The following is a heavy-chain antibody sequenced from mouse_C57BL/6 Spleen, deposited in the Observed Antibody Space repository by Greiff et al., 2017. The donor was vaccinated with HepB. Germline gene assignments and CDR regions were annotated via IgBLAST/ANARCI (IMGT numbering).Heavy chain of an antibody. D-gene: IGHD2-1*01. J-gene: IGHJ1*03. V-gene: IGHV1-69*01. Sequence: VQLQQPGAELVMPGASVKLSCKASGNTFTSYWMHWVKQRPGQGLEWIGEIDPSDSYNNYNQKFKGKSTLTVDKSSSTAYMQLSSLTSEDSAVYYCVFLIYYGNYGYFDVWGTGTTVTVSS. CDR3: VFLIYYGNYGYFDV. CDR1: GNTFTSYW. CDR2: IDPSDSYN.